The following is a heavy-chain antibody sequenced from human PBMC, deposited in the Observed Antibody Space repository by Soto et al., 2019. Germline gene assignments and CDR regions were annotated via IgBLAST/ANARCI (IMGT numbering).Heavy chain of an antibody. CDR1: GGTFSSYA. J-gene: IGHJ6*02. Sequence: SLKVSCKASGGTFSSYAISWVRQAPGQGLEWMGGIIPIFGTANYAQKFQGRVTITADESTSTAYMELSSLRSEDTAVYYCARSSGDYVYYYYYGMDVWGQGTTVTVSS. CDR3: ARSSGDYVYYYYYGMDV. D-gene: IGHD4-17*01. CDR2: IIPIFGTA. V-gene: IGHV1-69*13.